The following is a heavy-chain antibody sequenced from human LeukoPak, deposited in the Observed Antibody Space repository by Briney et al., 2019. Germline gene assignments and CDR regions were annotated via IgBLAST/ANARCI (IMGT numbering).Heavy chain of an antibody. J-gene: IGHJ6*02. V-gene: IGHV1-18*01. CDR3: ARSHRLDHDMDV. CDR1: VYTFTSYG. Sequence: ASVTVSFTASVYTFTSYGISWVRQAPGQGLEWMGWFSAYNGNTNYAQKLQGRVTMTTDTSTSTAYMELRSLRSDDTAVYYCARSHRLDHDMDVWGQGTTVTVSS. CDR2: FSAYNGNT.